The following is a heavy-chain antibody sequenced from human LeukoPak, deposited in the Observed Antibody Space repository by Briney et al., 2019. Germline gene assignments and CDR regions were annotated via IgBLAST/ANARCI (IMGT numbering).Heavy chain of an antibody. D-gene: IGHD6-6*01. J-gene: IGHJ4*02. V-gene: IGHV1-69*05. CDR1: GGTFSSYA. CDR3: AREQVAARFQIDC. CDR2: IIPIFGTA. Sequence: ASVKVSCKASGGTFSSYAISWVRQAPGQGLEWMGRIIPIFGTANYAQKFQGRVTITTDESTSTAYMELSSLRSEDTAVYYCAREQVAARFQIDCWGQGTLVTVSS.